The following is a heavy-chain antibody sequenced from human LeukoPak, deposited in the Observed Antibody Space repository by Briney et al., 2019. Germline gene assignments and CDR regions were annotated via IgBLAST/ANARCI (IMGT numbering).Heavy chain of an antibody. V-gene: IGHV1-2*02. Sequence: GASVKVSCKASGYTFTGYYMHWVRQAPGQGLEWMGWINPNSGGTNYAQKFQGRVTMTRDTSISTAYMELSRLRSDDTAVYYCARKFSYDSSGYTYWGQGTLVTVSS. J-gene: IGHJ4*02. CDR1: GYTFTGYY. CDR3: ARKFSYDSSGYTY. CDR2: INPNSGGT. D-gene: IGHD3-22*01.